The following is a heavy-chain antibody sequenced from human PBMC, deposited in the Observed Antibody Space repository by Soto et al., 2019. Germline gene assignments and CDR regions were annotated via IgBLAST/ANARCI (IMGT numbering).Heavy chain of an antibody. J-gene: IGHJ4*02. D-gene: IGHD3-3*01. CDR3: ARSFTKSRRGGVAFDY. CDR1: GGTISSFG. CDR2: IVPIDGST. Sequence: QVQLVQSGAEVKKPESSVKVSCTTSGGTISSFGMNWVRQAPGQGLEWMGGIVPIDGSTKYAEKFQGRVTSTADASTSTVYMDLSSLRSEDTAVYYCARSFTKSRRGGVAFDYWGQGTLLTVSP. V-gene: IGHV1-69*01.